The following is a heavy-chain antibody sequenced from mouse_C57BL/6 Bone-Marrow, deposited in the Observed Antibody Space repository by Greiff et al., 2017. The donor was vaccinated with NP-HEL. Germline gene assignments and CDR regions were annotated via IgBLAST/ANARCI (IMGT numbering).Heavy chain of an antibody. CDR3: ARDYGSSYEDAMDY. V-gene: IGHV1-64*01. J-gene: IGHJ4*01. Sequence: QVQLQQPGAELVKPGASVKLSCKASGYTFTSYWMHWVKQRPGQGLEWIGMIHPNSGSTNYNEKFKSKATLTVDKSSRTAYMQLSSLTSEDSAVYYCARDYGSSYEDAMDYWGQGTSVTVSS. D-gene: IGHD1-1*01. CDR2: IHPNSGST. CDR1: GYTFTSYW.